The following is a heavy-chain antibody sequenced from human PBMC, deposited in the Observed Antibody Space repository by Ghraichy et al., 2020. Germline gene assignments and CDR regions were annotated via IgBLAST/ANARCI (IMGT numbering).Heavy chain of an antibody. Sequence: SETLSLTCSVSGGSIRSSSYYWGWIRQPPGKGLEWIGNIYYSGSTYYNPSLKSRVTISVDTSKNQFSLKLSSVTAADTAVCYCARHRPRYCSSTSCYSYSVDYWGQGTLVTVSS. D-gene: IGHD2-2*01. J-gene: IGHJ4*02. CDR3: ARHRPRYCSSTSCYSYSVDY. V-gene: IGHV4-39*01. CDR1: GGSIRSSSYY. CDR2: IYYSGST.